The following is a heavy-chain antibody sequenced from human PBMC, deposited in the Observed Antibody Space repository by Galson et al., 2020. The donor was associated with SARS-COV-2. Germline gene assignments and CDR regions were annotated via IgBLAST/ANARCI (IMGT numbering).Heavy chain of an antibody. CDR2: IGTAGDT. CDR3: ARGGVGVVTLKGAFDI. D-gene: IGHD3-3*01. V-gene: IGHV3-13*01. CDR1: GFTFSSYD. J-gene: IGHJ3*02. Sequence: GESLKISCAASGFTFSSYDMHWVRQATGKGLEWVSAIGTAGDTYYPGSVKGRFTISRENAKNSLYLQMNSLRAGDTAVYYCARGGVGVVTLKGAFDIWGQGTMVTVSS.